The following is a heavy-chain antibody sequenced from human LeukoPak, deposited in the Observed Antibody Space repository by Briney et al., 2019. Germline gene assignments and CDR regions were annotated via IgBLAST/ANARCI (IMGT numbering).Heavy chain of an antibody. V-gene: IGHV3-13*04. CDR3: ARGQVVPAAMGSRDAFDI. CDR2: IGTAGDT. D-gene: IGHD2-2*01. J-gene: IGHJ3*02. Sequence: GGSLRPSCAASGFTFSSYDMHWVRQATGKGLEWVSAIGTAGDTYYPGSVKGRFTISRENAKNSLYLQMNSLRAGDTAVYYCARGQVVPAAMGSRDAFDIWGQGTMVTVSS. CDR1: GFTFSSYD.